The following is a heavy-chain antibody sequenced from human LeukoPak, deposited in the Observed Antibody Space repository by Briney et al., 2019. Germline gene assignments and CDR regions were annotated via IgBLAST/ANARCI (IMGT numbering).Heavy chain of an antibody. CDR3: ARGTLDSSGFDY. J-gene: IGHJ4*02. V-gene: IGHV5-51*01. CDR1: GSRFTSYW. D-gene: IGHD3-22*01. CDR2: IYPGDSDT. Sequence: GAPLKISCKGSGSRFTSYWIGWGRQLPGKGLEWMEIIYPGDSDTRYSPSFQGQVTISADKSISTAYLQWSSLKASDTAMYYCARGTLDSSGFDYWGQGTLVTVSS.